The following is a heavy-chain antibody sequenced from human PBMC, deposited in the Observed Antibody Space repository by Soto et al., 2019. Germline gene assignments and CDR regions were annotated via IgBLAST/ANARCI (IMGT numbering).Heavy chain of an antibody. CDR2: IYYSGST. Sequence: SETLSLTCTVSGGSISSYYWSWIRQPPGKGLEWIGYIYYSGSTNYNPSLKSRVTIAVDTSKNQFSLKLSSVTAADTAVYYCARATPQWLVSYYFDYWGQGTLVTVSS. CDR1: GGSISSYY. J-gene: IGHJ4*02. CDR3: ARATPQWLVSYYFDY. V-gene: IGHV4-59*01. D-gene: IGHD6-19*01.